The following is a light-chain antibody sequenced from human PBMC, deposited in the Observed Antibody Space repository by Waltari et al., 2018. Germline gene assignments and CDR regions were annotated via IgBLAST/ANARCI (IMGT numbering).Light chain of an antibody. V-gene: IGLV1-44*01. Sequence: QSVLTQPPSASATPGQRVTISCSGGISTTDSNVINWYHQFPGQAPKLLINTSNRRPSGVPDRVSGSKSGTSASLAISGLQSEDEADYYCAAWDHSLNGPVFGGGTKLTVL. J-gene: IGLJ2*01. CDR3: AAWDHSLNGPV. CDR1: ISTTDSNV. CDR2: TSN.